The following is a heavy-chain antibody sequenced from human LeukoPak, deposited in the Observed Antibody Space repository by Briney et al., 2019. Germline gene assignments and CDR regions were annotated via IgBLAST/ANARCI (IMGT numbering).Heavy chain of an antibody. J-gene: IGHJ6*02. D-gene: IGHD6-19*01. V-gene: IGHV3-30-3*01. CDR2: ISYDGSNK. CDR3: ARGRSPQYSSGWSGYYYYGMDV. Sequence: GGSLRLSCAASGFTFSSYAMHWVRQAPGKGLGWVAVISYDGSNKYYADSVKGRFTISRDNSKNTLYLQMNSLRAEDTAVYYWARGRSPQYSSGWSGYYYYGMDVWGQGTTVTVSS. CDR1: GFTFSSYA.